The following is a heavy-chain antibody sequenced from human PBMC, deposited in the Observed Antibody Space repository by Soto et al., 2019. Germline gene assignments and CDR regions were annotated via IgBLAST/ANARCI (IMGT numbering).Heavy chain of an antibody. Sequence: QVQLEESGPGLVKPSENLSLNCIVSGGSLSTYLWSWIRQPPGKGLEWIGAVYYNGSANYNPSLKSRVSISVDTSKNHLSLTLRSATAADTAVYYCARSFFPWGRGTLVTVSS. J-gene: IGHJ5*02. CDR3: ARSFFP. V-gene: IGHV4-59*01. CDR1: GGSLSTYL. CDR2: VYYNGSA.